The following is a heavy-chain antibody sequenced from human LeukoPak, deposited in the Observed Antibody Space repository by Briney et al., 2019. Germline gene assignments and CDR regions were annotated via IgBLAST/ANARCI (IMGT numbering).Heavy chain of an antibody. CDR3: AERATYYGDYDY. Sequence: GGSLRLSCIASGFTFSRSGMHWVRQAPGKGLEWVTFIQYDGNNKYYADSVKGRFTISRDNSKNTLYLQMNSLRTEDTAVYYCAERATYYGDYDYWGQGTLVTVSS. D-gene: IGHD4-17*01. J-gene: IGHJ4*02. CDR2: IQYDGNNK. V-gene: IGHV3-30*02. CDR1: GFTFSRSG.